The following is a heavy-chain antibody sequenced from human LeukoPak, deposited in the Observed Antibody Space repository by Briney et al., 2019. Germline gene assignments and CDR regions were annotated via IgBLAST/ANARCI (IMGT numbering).Heavy chain of an antibody. CDR2: IYPGDSDT. J-gene: IGHJ4*02. V-gene: IGHV5-51*01. CDR3: ARLLRNIAAAVYFFDY. Sequence: KFGESLKISCKGSGYSFTTYWIGWVRQMPGKGLEWMGTIYPGDSDTRYSPSFQGQVTISADKSISTAYLQWSSLKASDTAMYYCARLLRNIAAAVYFFDYWGQGTLVTVSS. D-gene: IGHD6-13*01. CDR1: GYSFTTYW.